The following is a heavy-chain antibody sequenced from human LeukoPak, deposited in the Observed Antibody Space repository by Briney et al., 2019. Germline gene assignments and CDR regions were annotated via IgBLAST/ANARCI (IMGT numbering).Heavy chain of an antibody. V-gene: IGHV3-15*01. J-gene: IGHJ4*02. Sequence: GGSLRLSCAASGFSFTSYAMSWVRQAPGKGLEWVGRIKSKTDGGTTDYAAPVEGRFTISRDDSKNTLYLQMNSLKTEDTAVYYCTTEIGYDFWSGYTPYFDYWGQGTLVTVSS. CDR1: GFSFTSYA. CDR3: TTEIGYDFWSGYTPYFDY. D-gene: IGHD3-3*01. CDR2: IKSKTDGGTT.